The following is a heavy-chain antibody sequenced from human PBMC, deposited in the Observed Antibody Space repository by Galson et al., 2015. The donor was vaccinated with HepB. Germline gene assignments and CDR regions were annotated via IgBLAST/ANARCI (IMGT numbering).Heavy chain of an antibody. CDR2: ISANGGDT. CDR1: GFTFSSYA. Sequence: SLRLSCAASGFTFSSYAMSWVRQAPGKGLEWVSRISANGGDTHYADSVKGRFTIARDFSKYTVYLQMSSLRAEDTALYYCAKHRDTAWNANDFDHWGQGTLVTVSS. J-gene: IGHJ4*02. CDR3: AKHRDTAWNANDFDH. D-gene: IGHD1-1*01. V-gene: IGHV3-23*01.